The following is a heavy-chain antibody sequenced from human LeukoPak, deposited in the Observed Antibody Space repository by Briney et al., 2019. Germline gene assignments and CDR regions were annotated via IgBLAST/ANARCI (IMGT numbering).Heavy chain of an antibody. CDR1: GFTFSSYA. J-gene: IGHJ4*02. D-gene: IGHD5-12*01. CDR2: ISGSGGST. Sequence: GGSPRLSCAASGFTFSSYAMSWVRQAPGKGLEWVSAISGSGGSTCYADSVKGRFTISRDNSKNTLYLQMNGLRAEGTAVYYCAKDLIGGHAVDYWGQGTLVTVSS. CDR3: AKDLIGGHAVDY. V-gene: IGHV3-23*01.